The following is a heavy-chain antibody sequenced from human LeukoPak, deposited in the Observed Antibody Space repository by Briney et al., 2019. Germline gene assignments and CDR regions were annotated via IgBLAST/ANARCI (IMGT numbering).Heavy chain of an antibody. CDR2: IYSGGST. D-gene: IGHD1-26*01. Sequence: GGSLRLSCAASGFTVSSNYKSWVRQAPGKGLEWVSVIYSGGSTYYADSVEGRFTISRDNSKNTLYLQMNSLRAEDTAVYYCARDKAGATSAGTFDYWGQGTLITVSS. J-gene: IGHJ4*02. V-gene: IGHV3-53*01. CDR1: GFTVSSNY. CDR3: ARDKAGATSAGTFDY.